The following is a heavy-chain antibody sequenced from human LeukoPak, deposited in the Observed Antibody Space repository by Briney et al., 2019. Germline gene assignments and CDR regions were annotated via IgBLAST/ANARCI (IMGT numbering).Heavy chain of an antibody. V-gene: IGHV3-20*04. J-gene: IGHJ5*02. CDR1: GFTFDDYG. CDR3: ARTYSSGWYNWFDP. Sequence: GGSLRLSCAASGFTFDDYGMSWVRQAPGKGLEWVSGINWNGGRTGYADSVQGRFTISRDNAKNSLYLQMKSLRAEDTALYYCARTYSSGWYNWFDPWGQGTLVTVSS. D-gene: IGHD6-19*01. CDR2: INWNGGRT.